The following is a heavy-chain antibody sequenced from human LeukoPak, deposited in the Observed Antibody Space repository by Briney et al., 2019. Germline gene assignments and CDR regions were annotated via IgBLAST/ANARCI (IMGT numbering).Heavy chain of an antibody. CDR1: GFTFSSNA. CDR3: ARGGDSSANYVVFDY. J-gene: IGHJ4*02. Sequence: GRSLRLSCAASGFTFSSNAMNWVRQAPGKGLEWVATISSIKNYIYYADSVKGRFTISRDNAKNSLYLQMNSLRAEDTAIYYCARGGDSSANYVVFDYWGQGTLVTVSS. CDR2: ISSIKNYI. D-gene: IGHD3-22*01. V-gene: IGHV3-21*01.